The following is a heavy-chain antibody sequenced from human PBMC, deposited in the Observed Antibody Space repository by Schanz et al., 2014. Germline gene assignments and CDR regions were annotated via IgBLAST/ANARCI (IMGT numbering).Heavy chain of an antibody. J-gene: IGHJ6*03. CDR1: GGSISNNY. CDR3: ARQGIGYQHGRYYYYMDV. CDR2: IYSSGST. Sequence: QLQLQESGPGLVKPSETLSLTCTVSGGSISNNYWGWIRQPPGKGLEWIGNIYSSGSTNYNPSLKSRVTISVDTSKNQFSLNLISVTAADTAVYYCARQGIGYQHGRYYYYMDVWGRGTTVTVSS. D-gene: IGHD2-2*01. V-gene: IGHV4-59*01.